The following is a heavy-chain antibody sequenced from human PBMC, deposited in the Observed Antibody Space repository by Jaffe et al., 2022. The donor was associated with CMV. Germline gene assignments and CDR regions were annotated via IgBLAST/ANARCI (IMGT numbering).Heavy chain of an antibody. V-gene: IGHV4-59*01. J-gene: IGHJ5*02. D-gene: IGHD1-7*01. CDR2: IYYSGST. Sequence: QVQLQESGPGLVKPSETLSLTCTVSGGSISSYYWSWIRQPPGKGLEWIGYIYYSGSTNYNPSLKSRVTISVDTSKNQFSLKLSSVTAADTAVYYCARCGITGTTSWFDPWGQGTLVTVSS. CDR3: ARCGITGTTSWFDP. CDR1: GGSISSYY.